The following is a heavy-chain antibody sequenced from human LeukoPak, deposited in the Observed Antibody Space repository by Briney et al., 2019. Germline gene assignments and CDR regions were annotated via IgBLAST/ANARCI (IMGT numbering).Heavy chain of an antibody. CDR3: ARAVPSRQAIDY. CDR1: GFTFSSYG. J-gene: IGHJ4*02. V-gene: IGHV3-30*19. CDR2: VSFHGADK. Sequence: GGSLRLSCAASGFTFSSYGMHWVRQAPGKGLDWVAVVSFHGADKFYADSVKGRFTISRDNSKNTLYLQMNSLIPEDTAVYYCARAVPSRQAIDYWGQGTLVTVSS.